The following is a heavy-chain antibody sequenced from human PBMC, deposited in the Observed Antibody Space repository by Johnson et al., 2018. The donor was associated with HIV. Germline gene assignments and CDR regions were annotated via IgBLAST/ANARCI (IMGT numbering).Heavy chain of an antibody. D-gene: IGHD3-9*01. J-gene: IGHJ3*02. CDR1: GFTFSDHY. Sequence: QEQLVESGGGLVQPGGSLRLSCAASGFTFSDHYMSWIRQAPGKGLEWVSYISSSGRTIYYADSVKGRFTMSRDNAKKSLYLQMNSLRAEDTAVYYCAREEGTDILTRGDAFDIWGQGTMVTVSS. CDR2: ISSSGRTI. V-gene: IGHV3-11*04. CDR3: AREEGTDILTRGDAFDI.